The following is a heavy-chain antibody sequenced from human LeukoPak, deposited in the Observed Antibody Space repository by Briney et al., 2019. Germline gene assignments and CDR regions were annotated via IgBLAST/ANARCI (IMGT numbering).Heavy chain of an antibody. Sequence: SETLSLTCTVSGGSISSGDYYWSWIRQTPGKGLEWIGYIYYSGTTYYNPSLKSRVTISVDTSKNQFSLKLSSVTAADTAVYYCVIEGSGWYDYWGQGTLVTVSS. CDR3: VIEGSGWYDY. CDR2: IYYSGTT. CDR1: GGSISSGDYY. V-gene: IGHV4-30-4*01. D-gene: IGHD6-19*01. J-gene: IGHJ4*02.